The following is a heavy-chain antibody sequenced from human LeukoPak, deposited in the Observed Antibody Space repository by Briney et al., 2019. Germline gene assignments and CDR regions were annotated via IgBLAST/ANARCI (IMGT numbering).Heavy chain of an antibody. Sequence: GGSLRLSCAASGFTFSSYEMNWVRQAPGKGLEWVSYISSSGSTMYYADSVKGRFTISRDNAKNSLYLQMNSLRAEDTAVYYCARIGGSGYYLDYWGQGTLVTVSS. CDR3: ARIGGSGYYLDY. J-gene: IGHJ4*02. V-gene: IGHV3-48*03. CDR1: GFTFSSYE. CDR2: ISSSGSTM. D-gene: IGHD3-22*01.